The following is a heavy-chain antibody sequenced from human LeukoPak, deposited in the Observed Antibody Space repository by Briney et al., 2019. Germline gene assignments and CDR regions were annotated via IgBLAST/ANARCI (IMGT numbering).Heavy chain of an antibody. CDR2: ISGSGGST. Sequence: GGSLRLSCAASGFTFSSYAMSWVRQAPGKGLEWVSAISGSGGSTYYADSVKGRFTISRDNSKNTLYLQMNSLRAEDTAVYYCAKGSYYDSSGYPAPWGQGTLVTVSS. CDR3: AKGSYYDSSGYPAP. J-gene: IGHJ5*02. CDR1: GFTFSSYA. V-gene: IGHV3-23*01. D-gene: IGHD3-22*01.